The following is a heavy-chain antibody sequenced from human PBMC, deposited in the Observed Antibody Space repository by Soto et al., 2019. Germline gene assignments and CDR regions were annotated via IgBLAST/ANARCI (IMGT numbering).Heavy chain of an antibody. D-gene: IGHD3-22*01. CDR2: IYTSGST. Sequence: TSETLSLTCTVSGGSISSYYWSWIRQPAGKGLEWIGRIYTSGSTNYNPSLKSRVTMSVDTSKNQFSLKLSSVTAADTAVYYCARDLGYYDSSGYDYFDYWGQGTLVTVSS. CDR1: GGSISSYY. V-gene: IGHV4-4*07. CDR3: ARDLGYYDSSGYDYFDY. J-gene: IGHJ4*02.